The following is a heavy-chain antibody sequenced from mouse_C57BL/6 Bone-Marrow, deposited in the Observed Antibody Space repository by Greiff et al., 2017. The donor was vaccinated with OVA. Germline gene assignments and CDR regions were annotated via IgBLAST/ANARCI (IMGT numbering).Heavy chain of an antibody. Sequence: VQLQQSGPELVKPGASVKMSCKASGYTFTDYNMHWVKQSHGKSLEWIGYINPNNGGTSYNQKFKGKATLTVNTSSSTAYMELRSLTSEDSAVYYCARGRGGYSAWFAYWGQGTLVTVSA. V-gene: IGHV1-22*01. CDR1: GYTFTDYN. D-gene: IGHD2-3*01. CDR3: ARGRGGYSAWFAY. J-gene: IGHJ3*01. CDR2: INPNNGGT.